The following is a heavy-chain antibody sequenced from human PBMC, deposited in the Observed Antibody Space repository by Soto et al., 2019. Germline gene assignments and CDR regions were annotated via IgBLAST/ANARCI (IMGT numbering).Heavy chain of an antibody. V-gene: IGHV3-13*01. CDR1: GFTFSSYD. J-gene: IGHJ6*02. CDR2: IGTSGDT. D-gene: IGHD2-15*01. Sequence: PGGSLRLSCAASGFTFSSYDMHWVRQATGKGLEWVSAIGTSGDTYYPGSVKGRFTISRENANNSMYLQMNSLRAGDTAVYYCARGGYCSGGSCPGTYYGMDVWGQGTTVTVSS. CDR3: ARGGYCSGGSCPGTYYGMDV.